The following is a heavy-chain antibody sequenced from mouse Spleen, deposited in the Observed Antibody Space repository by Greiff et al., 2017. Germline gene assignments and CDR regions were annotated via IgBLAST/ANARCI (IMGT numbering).Heavy chain of an antibody. CDR2: INPGSGGT. D-gene: IGHD2-4*01. J-gene: IGHJ2*01. Sequence: VKVVESGAELVRPGTSVKVSCKASGYAFTNYLIEWVKQRPGQGLEWIGVINPGSGGTNYNEKFKGKATLTADKSSSTAYMQLSSLTSDDSAVYFCAKGLRPYYFDYWGQGTTLTVSS. CDR1: GYAFTNYL. CDR3: AKGLRPYYFDY. V-gene: IGHV1-54*01.